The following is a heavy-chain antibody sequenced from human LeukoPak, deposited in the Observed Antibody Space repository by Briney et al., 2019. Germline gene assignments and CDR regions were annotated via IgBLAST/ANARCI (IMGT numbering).Heavy chain of an antibody. CDR2: ITYTGHNE. V-gene: IGHV3-30*02. CDR1: GFIFSAYG. CDR3: ASITYSYGPFDY. Sequence: GGSLRLSCAASGFIFSAYGMHWVRQAPGKGLEWVAFITYTGHNEYYTDSVKGRFTISRDNSKNALYLQMNSLRDEDTAVYYCASITYSYGPFDYWGQGTLVTVSS. D-gene: IGHD5-18*01. J-gene: IGHJ4*02.